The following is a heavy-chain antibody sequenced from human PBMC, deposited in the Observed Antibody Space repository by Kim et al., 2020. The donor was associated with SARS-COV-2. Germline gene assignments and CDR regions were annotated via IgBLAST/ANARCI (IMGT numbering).Heavy chain of an antibody. CDR3: AKDGMGRTMVRGRQHNWYFDL. Sequence: GGSLRLSCAASGFTFSSYAMSWVRQAPGKGLEWVSAISGSGGSTYYADSVKGRFTISRDNSKNTLYLQMNSLRAEDTAVYYCAKDGMGRTMVRGRQHNWYFDLWGRGTLVTVSS. D-gene: IGHD3-10*01. J-gene: IGHJ2*01. CDR2: ISGSGGST. CDR1: GFTFSSYA. V-gene: IGHV3-23*01.